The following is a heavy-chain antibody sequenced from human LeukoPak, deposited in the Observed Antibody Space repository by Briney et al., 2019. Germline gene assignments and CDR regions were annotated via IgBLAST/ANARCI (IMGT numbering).Heavy chain of an antibody. D-gene: IGHD5-18*01. Sequence: MTSETLSLTCTVSGGSISSYYWSWIRQPPGKGLEWIGYIYYSGSTNYNPSLKSRVTISVDTSKNQFSLKLSSVTAADTAVYYCARGDTAMAYFDYWGQGTLVTVSS. CDR1: GGSISSYY. V-gene: IGHV4-59*01. J-gene: IGHJ4*02. CDR3: ARGDTAMAYFDY. CDR2: IYYSGST.